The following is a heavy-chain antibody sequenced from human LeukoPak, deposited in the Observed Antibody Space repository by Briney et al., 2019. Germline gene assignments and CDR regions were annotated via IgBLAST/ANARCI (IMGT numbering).Heavy chain of an antibody. CDR3: ARVRSGYCNDY. Sequence: GGSLRLSCAASGFTFGGYSMSWVRQAPGKGLEWVANIKQDGSEKYYVDSVKGRFTISRDNAKNSLYLQMNSLRAEDTAVYYCARVRSGYCNDYWGQGTLVTVSS. CDR1: GFTFGGYS. D-gene: IGHD3-22*01. CDR2: IKQDGSEK. J-gene: IGHJ4*02. V-gene: IGHV3-7*05.